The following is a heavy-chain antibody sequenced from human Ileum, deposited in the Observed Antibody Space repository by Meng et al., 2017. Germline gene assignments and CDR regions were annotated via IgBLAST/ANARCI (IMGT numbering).Heavy chain of an antibody. CDR3: TTNRGIS. Sequence: EVQVMGCGGGLVKPGESLRLSCAASGLTFSNAWMTWVRQAPGKGLEWIGQIKSTTHGGTTDYAAPVTGRFIISRDDSKNTLYLQMSSLKTEDTAVYYCTTNRGISWGQGTLVTVSS. V-gene: IGHV3-15*01. CDR1: GLTFSNAW. J-gene: IGHJ5*02. CDR2: IKSTTHGGTT.